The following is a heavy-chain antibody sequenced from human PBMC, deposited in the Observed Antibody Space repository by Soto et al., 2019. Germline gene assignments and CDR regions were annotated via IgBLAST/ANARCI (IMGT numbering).Heavy chain of an antibody. D-gene: IGHD2-2*01. CDR2: IYYSGNT. V-gene: IGHV4-59*08. CDR3: ARRAPYCVSTSCYDY. Sequence: QVQLQESGPGLVKPSETLSLTCTVSGGSISSYYWSWIRQPPGKGLEWLGYIYYSGNTNYNPSLKSRVTISGDTSKNQFSLKLSSVTAADTAVYYCARRAPYCVSTSCYDYWGQGTLVTVSS. J-gene: IGHJ4*02. CDR1: GGSISSYY.